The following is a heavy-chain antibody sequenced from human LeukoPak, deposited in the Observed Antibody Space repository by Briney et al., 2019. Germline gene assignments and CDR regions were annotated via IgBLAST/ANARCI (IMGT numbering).Heavy chain of an antibody. CDR2: INHSGST. CDR3: ARSGGSSGPGFDY. D-gene: IGHD6-13*01. V-gene: IGHV4-34*01. J-gene: IGHJ4*02. CDR1: GGSISSYY. Sequence: SETLSLTCTVSGGSISSYYWSWIRQPPGKGLEWIGEINHSGSTNYNPSLKSRVTISVDRSKNQFSLKLSSVTAADTAVYYCARSGGSSGPGFDYWGQGTLVTVSS.